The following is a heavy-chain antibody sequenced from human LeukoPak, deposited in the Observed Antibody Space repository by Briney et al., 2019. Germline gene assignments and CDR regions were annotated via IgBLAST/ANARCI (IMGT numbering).Heavy chain of an antibody. CDR1: GGTFSSYA. CDR2: IIPILGIA. Sequence: APVKVSCKASGGTFSSYAISWVRQAPGQGLEWMGRIIPILGIANYAQKFQGRVTITADKSTSTAYMELSSLRSEDTAVYYCARGDYYYYGMDVWGQGTTVTISS. V-gene: IGHV1-69*04. J-gene: IGHJ6*02. CDR3: ARGDYYYYGMDV.